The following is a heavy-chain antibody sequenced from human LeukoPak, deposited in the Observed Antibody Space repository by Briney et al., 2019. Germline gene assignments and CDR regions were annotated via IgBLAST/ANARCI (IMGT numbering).Heavy chain of an antibody. Sequence: GGSLRLSCAASGFTFSSYWMHWVRQAPGKGLVWVSHINSYGSSTSYADSVKGRFTISRDNAKNTLYLQMNSLRAEDTAVYSCARAEMANSWDYMDVWGKGTTVTVSS. CDR3: ARAEMANSWDYMDV. CDR1: GFTFSSYW. CDR2: INSYGSST. J-gene: IGHJ6*03. V-gene: IGHV3-74*01. D-gene: IGHD5-24*01.